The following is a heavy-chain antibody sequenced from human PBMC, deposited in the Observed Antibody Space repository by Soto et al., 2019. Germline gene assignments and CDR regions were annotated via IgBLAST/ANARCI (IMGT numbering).Heavy chain of an antibody. Sequence: GGSLRLSCTASGFTFGDYAMSWFRQAPGKGLEWVGFIRSKAYGGTTEYAASVKGRFTISRDDSKSIAYLQMNSLKTEDTAVYYCTRGGETYYDFWSGYYSYWGQGTLVTVSS. J-gene: IGHJ4*02. CDR3: TRGGETYYDFWSGYYSY. CDR2: IRSKAYGGTT. V-gene: IGHV3-49*03. CDR1: GFTFGDYA. D-gene: IGHD3-3*01.